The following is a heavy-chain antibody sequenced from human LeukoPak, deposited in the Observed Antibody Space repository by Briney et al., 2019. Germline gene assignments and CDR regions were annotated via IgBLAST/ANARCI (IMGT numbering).Heavy chain of an antibody. CDR2: IRGKAPRGRT. Sequence: QSLRFSSAASAFSPGDYAMSCVSQAPGNWMEWVGFIRGKAPRGRTEYAASVQGRFTISRDVSSSMAYLQMNILKIEDTAVHYCTRGAVNDYGDGQYFQYWGQGGLVTASS. D-gene: IGHD4-17*01. J-gene: IGHJ1*01. V-gene: IGHV3-49*04. CDR1: AFSPGDYA. CDR3: TRGAVNDYGDGQYFQY.